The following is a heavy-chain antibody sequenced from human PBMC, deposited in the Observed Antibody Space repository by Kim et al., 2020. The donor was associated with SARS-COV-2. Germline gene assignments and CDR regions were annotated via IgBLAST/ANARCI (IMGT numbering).Heavy chain of an antibody. Sequence: GGSLRLSCAASGLPFSIYSINWVRQAPGRGLEWLSSISSDSRYIYYADTLKDRFTISRDSAKKSLYLQMNSLRAEDTSVYYCAKIFGGRWPYYCLDVWCQGTTVTVSS. J-gene: IGHJ6*02. V-gene: IGHV3-21*01. D-gene: IGHD3-16*01. CDR1: GLPFSIYS. CDR2: ISSDSRYI. CDR3: AKIFGGRWPYYCLDV.